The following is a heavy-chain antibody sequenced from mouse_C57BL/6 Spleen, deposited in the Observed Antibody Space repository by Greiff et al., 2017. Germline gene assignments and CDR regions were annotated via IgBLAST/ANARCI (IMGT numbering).Heavy chain of an antibody. CDR2: IDPSDSET. J-gene: IGHJ3*01. CDR3: ARWDTAQAD. V-gene: IGHV1-52*01. Sequence: QVQLQQPGAELVRPGSSVKLSCKASGYTFTSYWMHWVKQRPIQGLEWIGNIDPSDSETHYNQKFKDKATLTVDTSSSTAYMQLSSLTSEDSAVYGCARWDTAQADWGQGTLVTVAA. CDR1: GYTFTSYW. D-gene: IGHD3-2*02.